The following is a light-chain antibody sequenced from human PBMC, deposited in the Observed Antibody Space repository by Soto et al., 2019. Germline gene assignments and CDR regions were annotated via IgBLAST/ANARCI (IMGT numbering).Light chain of an antibody. Sequence: QSVLTQPPSASGTPGQKVTISCSGISSNIGSNAVNWYQQVPGTAPKLLIYSDDQRPSGVPDRFSGSKSGTSASLAISGLQSEDEADYICAAWNDNLNGPSYVFGTGTKVTVL. J-gene: IGLJ1*01. V-gene: IGLV1-44*01. CDR2: SDD. CDR3: AAWNDNLNGPSYV. CDR1: SSNIGSNA.